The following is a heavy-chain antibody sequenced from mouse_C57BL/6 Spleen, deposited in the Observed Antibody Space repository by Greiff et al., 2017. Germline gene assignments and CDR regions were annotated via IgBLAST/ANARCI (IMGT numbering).Heavy chain of an antibody. Sequence: QVQLQQSGPELVKPGASVKISCKASGYAFSSSWMNWVKQRPGKGLEWIGRIYPGDGDTNYNGKFKGKATLTADKSSSTAYMQLSSLTSEDAAVYCCAREGDSSGDVDYWGQGTPLTVSS. J-gene: IGHJ2*01. D-gene: IGHD3-2*02. CDR2: IYPGDGDT. CDR3: AREGDSSGDVDY. CDR1: GYAFSSSW. V-gene: IGHV1-82*01.